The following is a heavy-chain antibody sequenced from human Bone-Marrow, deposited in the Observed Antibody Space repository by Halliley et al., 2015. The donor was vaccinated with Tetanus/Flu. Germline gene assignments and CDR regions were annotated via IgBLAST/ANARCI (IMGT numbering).Heavy chain of an antibody. V-gene: IGHV4-39*01. CDR3: ARHYRHWLFDY. Sequence: TLSLTCTVSGVSLTSSGYYWGWIRQPPGKGLEWIGSLYYSGSTYYNPSLKSRVSISVDTSKNHLSLNLNSVTAADTAVYYCARHYRHWLFDYWGQGNLVTVSS. J-gene: IGHJ4*02. D-gene: IGHD3-16*02. CDR1: GVSLTSSGYY. CDR2: LYYSGST.